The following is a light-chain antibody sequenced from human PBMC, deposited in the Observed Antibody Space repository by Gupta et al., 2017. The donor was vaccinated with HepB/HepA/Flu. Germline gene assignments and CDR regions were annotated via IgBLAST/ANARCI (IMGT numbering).Light chain of an antibody. V-gene: IGLV2-14*01. CDR3: RSYASSTSVV. Sequence: QSALTPPASLSGSPAQSITISSSGTNNDIGFYNFVSWYQQLPGKAPKLIIHDVTHRPSGISDRFSASKSGDTASLTISGLQAEDEGDYYCRSYASSTSVVFGGGTRLTVL. CDR1: NNDIGFYNF. CDR2: DVT. J-gene: IGLJ2*01.